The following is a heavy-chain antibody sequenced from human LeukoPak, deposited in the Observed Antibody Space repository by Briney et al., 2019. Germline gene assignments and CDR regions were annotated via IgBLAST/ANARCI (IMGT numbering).Heavy chain of an antibody. Sequence: GGSLRLSCAASRFTVSSNYMSWVRQAPGKGLEWVSVIYSGGSTYYADSVKGRFTISRDNSKNTLYLQMNSLRAEDTAVYYCARDSSYDFWSGYPTYFDYWGQGTLVTVSS. J-gene: IGHJ4*02. CDR3: ARDSSYDFWSGYPTYFDY. V-gene: IGHV3-66*02. CDR1: RFTVSSNY. CDR2: IYSGGST. D-gene: IGHD3-3*01.